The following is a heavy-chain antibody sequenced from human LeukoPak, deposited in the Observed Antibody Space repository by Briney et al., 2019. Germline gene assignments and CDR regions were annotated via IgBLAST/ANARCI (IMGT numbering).Heavy chain of an antibody. CDR3: ARGRGYSYAPYDY. Sequence: GGSLRLSCAASGFTFSSYWMHWVRQAPGKGLVWVSRINSDGSSTSYADSVKGRFTISRDNAKNTLYLQMNSLRAEDTAVYYCARGRGYSYAPYDYWGQGTLVTVSS. CDR1: GFTFSSYW. J-gene: IGHJ4*02. CDR2: INSDGSST. D-gene: IGHD5-18*01. V-gene: IGHV3-74*01.